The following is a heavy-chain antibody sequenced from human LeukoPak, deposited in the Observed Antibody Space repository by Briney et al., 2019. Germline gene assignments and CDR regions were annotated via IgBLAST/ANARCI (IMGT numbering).Heavy chain of an antibody. D-gene: IGHD6-6*01. V-gene: IGHV3-74*01. CDR3: ARPRSYEAFDI. J-gene: IGHJ3*02. Sequence: GGSLRLSCAASGFTFSSYWMHWVRQAPGKGLEWVSRINSDGRNTNYADSVKGRFTISRDNAKNTLFLQMNSLRAEATAVYYCARPRSYEAFDIWGQGTMVTVSS. CDR1: GFTFSSYW. CDR2: INSDGRNT.